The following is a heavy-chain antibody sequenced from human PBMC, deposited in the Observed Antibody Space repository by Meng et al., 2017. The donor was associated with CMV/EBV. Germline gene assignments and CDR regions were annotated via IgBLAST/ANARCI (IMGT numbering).Heavy chain of an antibody. J-gene: IGHJ4*01. CDR3: ARDFVSGPPDYLDH. D-gene: IGHD3-3*01. CDR1: GFTFMTDT. Sequence: QVQLVESGGRVVQPGGSLRLSCAASGFTFMTDTMHWVRQAPGKGLEWVAVIGHDSNHKYYADSVKGRFTISRDDAENTLYLQMNNLGVEDTAVYYCARDFVSGPPDYLDHWGHGTRVTGYS. V-gene: IGHV3-30*03. CDR2: IGHDSNHK.